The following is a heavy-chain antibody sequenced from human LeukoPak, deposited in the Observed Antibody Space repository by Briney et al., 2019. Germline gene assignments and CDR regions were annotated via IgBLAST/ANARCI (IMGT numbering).Heavy chain of an antibody. D-gene: IGHD2/OR15-2a*01. CDR2: INPSGGST. Sequence: EASVKVSCKASGGTFSSYAISWVRQAPGQGLEWMGIINPSGGSTSYAQKFQGRVTMTRDTSTSTVYMELSSLRSEDTAVYYCARAAFRNYYFDYWGQGTLVTVSS. CDR1: GGTFSSYA. CDR3: ARAAFRNYYFDY. J-gene: IGHJ4*02. V-gene: IGHV1-46*01.